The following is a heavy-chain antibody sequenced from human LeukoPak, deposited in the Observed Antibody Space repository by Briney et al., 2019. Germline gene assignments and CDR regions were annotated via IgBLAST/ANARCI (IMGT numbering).Heavy chain of an antibody. D-gene: IGHD5-18*01. Sequence: GGSLRLSCAASGFSLSDQYMGWIRQAPGKGLEWVSYISSSGTTMYYADSVKGRFTISRDNAKSSLFLEMNSLRAEDTAVYYCTREGVGFIYGFASLWGQGTQVTVSS. J-gene: IGHJ4*02. CDR2: ISSSGTTM. CDR1: GFSLSDQY. CDR3: TREGVGFIYGFASL. V-gene: IGHV3-11*01.